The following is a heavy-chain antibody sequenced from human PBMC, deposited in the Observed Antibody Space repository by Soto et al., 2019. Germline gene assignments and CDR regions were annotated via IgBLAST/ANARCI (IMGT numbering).Heavy chain of an antibody. CDR1: GGSIRSGEHY. V-gene: IGHV4-30-4*01. Sequence: QVQLQESGPGLVKPSQTLSLSCTVSGGSIRSGEHYWSWIRQPPGKGREWIGYIYYTGSAYYNPSLKSRVVISVDMSKNQFSLKLSSVTAADTAVYYCARDFFDSSSSDAFDIWGQGTMVTVSS. D-gene: IGHD3-22*01. CDR2: IYYTGSA. CDR3: ARDFFDSSSSDAFDI. J-gene: IGHJ3*02.